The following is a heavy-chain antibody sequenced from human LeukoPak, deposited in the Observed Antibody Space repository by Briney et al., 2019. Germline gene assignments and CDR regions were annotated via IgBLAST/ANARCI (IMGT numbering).Heavy chain of an antibody. Sequence: PGGSLRLSCAASGFTFSTYAMSWVRQAPGKGLEWVSVISGSGSSTYYADSVKGRFTISRDNTKNTLYLQMNSLRAEDTAVYYCAKAALYDSSGYYIDYWGQGTLVTVSS. CDR1: GFTFSTYA. D-gene: IGHD3-22*01. J-gene: IGHJ4*02. CDR3: AKAALYDSSGYYIDY. V-gene: IGHV3-23*01. CDR2: ISGSGSST.